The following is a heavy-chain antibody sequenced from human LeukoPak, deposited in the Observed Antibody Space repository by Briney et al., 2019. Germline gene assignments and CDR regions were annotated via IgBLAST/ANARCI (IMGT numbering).Heavy chain of an antibody. Sequence: ASVKVSCKASGYTFTSYYMHWVRQAPGQGLEWMGIINPSGGSTSYAQKFQGRVTMTRDTSTSTVYMELSSLRSEDTAVYYCARIRVTMVRGVTSYYFDYWGQGTLVTVSS. CDR1: GYTFTSYY. J-gene: IGHJ4*02. V-gene: IGHV1-46*01. D-gene: IGHD3-10*01. CDR2: INPSGGST. CDR3: ARIRVTMVRGVTSYYFDY.